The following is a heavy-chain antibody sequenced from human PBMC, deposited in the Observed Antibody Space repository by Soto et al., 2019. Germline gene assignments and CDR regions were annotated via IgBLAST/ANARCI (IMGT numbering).Heavy chain of an antibody. J-gene: IGHJ3*02. V-gene: IGHV4-59*12. CDR3: ARDGPDRTNGVCRTDAFDI. D-gene: IGHD2-8*01. Sequence: SETLSLTCSVSGGAITTYYWSWLRQPPGRTLEWIGYIYYSGTSNYNPSLKSRVTISVDTSKNQFSLKLSSVTAADTAVYYCARDGPDRTNGVCRTDAFDIWGQGTMVTVSS. CDR1: GGAITTYY. CDR2: IYYSGTS.